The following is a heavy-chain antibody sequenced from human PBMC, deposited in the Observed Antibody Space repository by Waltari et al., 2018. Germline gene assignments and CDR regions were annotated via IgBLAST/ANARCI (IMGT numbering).Heavy chain of an antibody. CDR3: ARTIKGNYCPFDY. CDR1: AGSINSSGYY. CDR2: IYYGVRT. V-gene: IGHV4-39*01. J-gene: IGHJ4*02. Sequence: QLQLQESGPGLVKLSETLSLTCTVSAGSINSSGYYWGWIRLHPGKGLEWIVKIYYGVRTYYTPSVRGRVTISVDTSKNRFSLKLSSGTAADTAIYYGARTIKGNYCPFDYWGQGTLVTVSS. D-gene: IGHD1-7*01.